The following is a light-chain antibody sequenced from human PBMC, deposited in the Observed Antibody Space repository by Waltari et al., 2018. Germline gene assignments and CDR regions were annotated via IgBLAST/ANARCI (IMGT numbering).Light chain of an antibody. Sequence: EIVLTQSPATLSFSPGERATLSCRASQSASRYLAGYQQKSGQAPKLLIYDTSNRATGIPARFSGSGSGTDFILTINSVEAEDFAVYYCQERSNWPSWTFGQGTKVEIK. CDR2: DTS. J-gene: IGKJ1*01. CDR3: QERSNWPSWT. CDR1: QSASRY. V-gene: IGKV3-11*01.